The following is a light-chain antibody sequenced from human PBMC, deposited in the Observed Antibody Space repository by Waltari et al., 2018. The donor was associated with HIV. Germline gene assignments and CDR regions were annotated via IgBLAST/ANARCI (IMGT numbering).Light chain of an antibody. CDR2: DNT. J-gene: IGLJ2*01. CDR1: SSNTRSAYT. V-gene: IGLV1-40*01. CDR3: QSYDSSLRGVL. Sequence: QSVLTQPPSVSGAPGHRVTIPSTSCSSNTRSAYTVHWYHQLPGTAPKILVYDNTNRPSGVPDRFSGSKSGASASLGITGLQAEDEADYYCQSYDSSLRGVLFGGGTKLTVL.